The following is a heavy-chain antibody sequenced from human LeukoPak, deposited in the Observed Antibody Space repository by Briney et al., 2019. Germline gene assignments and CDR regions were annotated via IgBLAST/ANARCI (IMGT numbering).Heavy chain of an antibody. V-gene: IGHV3-74*01. CDR2: INSDGSST. CDR1: GFTFSSYW. J-gene: IGHJ5*02. CDR3: ARTTVTSVVWSDP. D-gene: IGHD4-17*01. Sequence: GGSLRLSCAASGFTFSSYWMHWVRQAPGKGLVWVSRINSDGSSTSYADSVKGRFTISRGNAKNTLYRQMNSLRAEASAVYYCARTTVTSVVWSDPSGQGTLVTASS.